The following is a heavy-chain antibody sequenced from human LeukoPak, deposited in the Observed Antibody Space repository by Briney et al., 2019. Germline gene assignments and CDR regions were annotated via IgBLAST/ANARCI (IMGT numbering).Heavy chain of an antibody. V-gene: IGHV3-21*01. CDR1: GFTLSSYT. Sequence: GGSLRLSCAASGFTLSSYTMKWVRQAPGKGLEWVSSISSSSSYIYYADSVKGRFTISRDNAKNSLYLQMNSLRAEDTAVYFCARATWDPNYYYYMDVWGKGTTVTISS. CDR3: ARATWDPNYYYYMDV. D-gene: IGHD1-26*01. J-gene: IGHJ6*03. CDR2: ISSSSSYI.